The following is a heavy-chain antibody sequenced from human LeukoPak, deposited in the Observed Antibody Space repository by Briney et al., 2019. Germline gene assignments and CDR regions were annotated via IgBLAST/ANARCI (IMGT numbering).Heavy chain of an antibody. J-gene: IGHJ4*02. V-gene: IGHV4-39*07. CDR2: IYYSGST. CDR3: ARDGDNIVATSSNFDY. D-gene: IGHD5-12*01. Sequence: PSETLSLTCTVSGGSVSRSPYYWGWIRQPPGKGLEWIGNIYYSGSTYYNPSLKSRVTISVDTSKNQFSLKLSSVTAADTAVYYCARDGDNIVATSSNFDYWGQGTLVTVSS. CDR1: GGSVSRSPYY.